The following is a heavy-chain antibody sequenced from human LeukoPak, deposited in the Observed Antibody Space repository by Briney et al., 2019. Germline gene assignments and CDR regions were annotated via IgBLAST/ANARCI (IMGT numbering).Heavy chain of an antibody. J-gene: IGHJ4*02. CDR1: GFTFSSYA. V-gene: IGHV3-23*01. D-gene: IGHD2-15*01. CDR3: AKEYCSGGSCYYFDY. Sequence: GGSLRLSCAASGFTFSSYAMSWVRQAPGKGLEWVSAISGSGGSTYYADSVKGRFTISRDNSENTLYLQMNSLRAEDTAVYYCAKEYCSGGSCYYFDYWGQGTLVTVSS. CDR2: ISGSGGST.